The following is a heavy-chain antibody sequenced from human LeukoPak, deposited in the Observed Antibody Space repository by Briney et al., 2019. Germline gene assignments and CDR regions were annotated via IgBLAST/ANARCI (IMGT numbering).Heavy chain of an antibody. CDR1: GFTFSSYA. J-gene: IGHJ4*02. CDR3: ARVGGPGTYYGSRSLDS. V-gene: IGHV3-64*01. D-gene: IGHD3-10*01. Sequence: PGGSLRLSCAASGFTFSSYAMHWVRQAPGKGLEYVSAISSDGGITYYANSVRGRFTISRDKSRDTLSLQMNSLRAEDTAVYYCARVGGPGTYYGSRSLDSWGQGTLVTVSS. CDR2: ISSDGGIT.